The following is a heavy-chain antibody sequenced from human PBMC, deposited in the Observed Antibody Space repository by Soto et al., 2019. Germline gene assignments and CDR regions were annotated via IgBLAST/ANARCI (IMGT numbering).Heavy chain of an antibody. V-gene: IGHV3-66*01. CDR3: ARDVSPTY. J-gene: IGHJ4*02. Sequence: GGSLRLSCAASGFTFNSFDMAWVRQAPGKGLEWVSVIYSGGSTYYADSVKGRFTISRDNSKNTLYLQMNSLRAEDTAVYYRARDVSPTYWGQGMLVTVSS. CDR1: GFTFNSFD. CDR2: IYSGGST.